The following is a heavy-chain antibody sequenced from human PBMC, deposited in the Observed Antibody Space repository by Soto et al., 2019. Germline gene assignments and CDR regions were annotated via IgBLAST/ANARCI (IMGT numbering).Heavy chain of an antibody. CDR1: GDSVSSNSAA. CDR3: ARADFPRYSSSWYSYYYYGMDV. CDR2: TYYRSKWYN. V-gene: IGHV6-1*01. J-gene: IGHJ6*02. Sequence: SQTFSLTCAISGDSVSSNSAAWNWIRQSPSRGLEWLGRTYYRSKWYNDYAVSVKSRITINPDTSKNQFSLQLNSVTPEDTAVYYCARADFPRYSSSWYSYYYYGMDVWGQGTTVTVSS. D-gene: IGHD6-13*01.